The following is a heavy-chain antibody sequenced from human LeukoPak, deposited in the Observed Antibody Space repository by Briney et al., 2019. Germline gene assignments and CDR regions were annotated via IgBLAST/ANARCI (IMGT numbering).Heavy chain of an antibody. Sequence: SGGSLRLSCAASGFTVSRYDMNWVRQAPGKGLEWISYISSSGNTIYYADSVKGRFTISRDNAKNSLYLQMNSLRAEDTAIYYCARENKVGSTYAGDCRGQGTLVAVSS. V-gene: IGHV3-48*03. CDR1: GFTVSRYD. J-gene: IGHJ4*02. D-gene: IGHD5-18*01. CDR2: ISSSGNTI. CDR3: ARENKVGSTYAGDC.